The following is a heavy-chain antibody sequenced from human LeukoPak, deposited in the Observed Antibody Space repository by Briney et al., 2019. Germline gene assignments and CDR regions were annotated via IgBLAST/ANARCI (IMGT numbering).Heavy chain of an antibody. CDR1: GYTFTGYY. J-gene: IGHJ6*03. Sequence: ASVKVSCKASGYTFTGYYMHWVRQAPGQGLEWMGRINPNSGGTNYAQKFQGRVTMTRDTSISTAYMGLSRLRSDDTAVYYCARDEPNCSSTSCGPYYYYYMDVWGKGTTVTVSS. CDR3: ARDEPNCSSTSCGPYYYYYMDV. D-gene: IGHD2-2*01. V-gene: IGHV1-2*06. CDR2: INPNSGGT.